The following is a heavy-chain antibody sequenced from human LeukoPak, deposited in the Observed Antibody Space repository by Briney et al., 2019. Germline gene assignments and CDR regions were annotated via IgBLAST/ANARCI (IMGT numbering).Heavy chain of an antibody. V-gene: IGHV3-21*01. J-gene: IGHJ4*02. CDR1: GFTFSSYS. Sequence: PGGSLRLSCAASGFTFSSYSMNWVRQAPGKGLEWVSSISSSSSYIYYADSVKGRFTISRDNAKNSLYLQMNSLRAEDTAVYYCARDRMGSGWYGFYWGQGTLVTVSS. CDR2: ISSSSSYI. D-gene: IGHD6-19*01. CDR3: ARDRMGSGWYGFY.